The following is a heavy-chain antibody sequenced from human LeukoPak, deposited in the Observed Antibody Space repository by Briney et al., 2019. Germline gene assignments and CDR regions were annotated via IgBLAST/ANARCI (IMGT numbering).Heavy chain of an antibody. V-gene: IGHV3-30*02. Sequence: GGSLRLSCAASGFTFSSYGMHWVRQAPGKGLEWVAFIRYDGSNKYYADSVKGRFTISRDNSKNALYLQMNSLRAEDTAVYYCAKGSRASHPYYFDYWGQGTLVTVSS. J-gene: IGHJ4*02. CDR3: AKGSRASHPYYFDY. CDR1: GFTFSSYG. D-gene: IGHD2-21*01. CDR2: IRYDGSNK.